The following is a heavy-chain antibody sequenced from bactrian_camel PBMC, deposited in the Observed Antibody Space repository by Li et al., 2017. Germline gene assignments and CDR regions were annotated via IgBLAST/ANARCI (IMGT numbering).Heavy chain of an antibody. CDR2: ITDDGTA. CDR1: GYTGSPVY. D-gene: IGHD4*01. V-gene: IGHV3S28*01. J-gene: IGHJ4*01. Sequence: QLVESGGGSVQAGGSLSLACAASGYTGSPVYMGWFRQAPGKRLEWVSAITDDGTAYYKSSVKGRFTIARDNAASTLFLLMTRLKPEDTAMYYCAQGKFGGGATEWTMPPPRSQGTQVTVS.